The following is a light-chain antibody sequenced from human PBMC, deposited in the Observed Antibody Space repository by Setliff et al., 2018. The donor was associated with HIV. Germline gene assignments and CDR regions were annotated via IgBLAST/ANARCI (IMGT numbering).Light chain of an antibody. CDR1: SSDLGSYHL. CDR2: EGS. J-gene: IGLJ1*01. Sequence: QSVLTQPASVSGSPGQSITISCTGTSSDLGSYHLVSWYQHHPGKAPKLMIYEGSQRPSGVSTRFSGSTSGDTAPLTIAGLQAEDEADYYCCSYVAGSHYVFGTGTEVTVL. V-gene: IGLV2-23*01. CDR3: CSYVAGSHYV.